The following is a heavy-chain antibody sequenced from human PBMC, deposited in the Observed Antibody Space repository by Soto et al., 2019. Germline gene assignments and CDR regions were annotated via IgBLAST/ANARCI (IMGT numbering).Heavy chain of an antibody. D-gene: IGHD5-18*01. V-gene: IGHV3-23*01. Sequence: EVQLLESGGGLVQPGGSLRLSCAASGFTFSSYAMSWVRQAPGKGLEWVSAISGSGGSTYYADSVKGRFTISRDNSKNTLYQQMNSLRAEDTAVYYCAKLRGENTATFDYWGQGTLVTVSS. CDR1: GFTFSSYA. CDR3: AKLRGENTATFDY. J-gene: IGHJ4*02. CDR2: ISGSGGST.